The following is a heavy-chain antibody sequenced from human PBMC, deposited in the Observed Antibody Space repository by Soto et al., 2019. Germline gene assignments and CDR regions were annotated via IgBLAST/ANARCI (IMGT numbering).Heavy chain of an antibody. V-gene: IGHV2-70*11. J-gene: IGHJ4*02. CDR3: AGTAVVGSYYFDY. Sequence: SGPTLVNPTQTLTLTCTFSGFSLNTIGTCVNWIRQPPGKALEWLARIDWDDDKYYSTSLNARLSISKDTSKNQVVLTMTNMDPVGTATYYCAGTAVVGSYYFDYWGQGALVTVSS. CDR2: IDWDDDK. D-gene: IGHD3-10*01. CDR1: GFSLNTIGTC.